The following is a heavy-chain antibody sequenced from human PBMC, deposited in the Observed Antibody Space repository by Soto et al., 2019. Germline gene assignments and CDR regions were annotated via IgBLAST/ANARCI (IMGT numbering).Heavy chain of an antibody. V-gene: IGHV3-30*03. J-gene: IGHJ3*02. CDR1: GFIFSSYG. D-gene: IGHD3-9*01. Sequence: GGSLRLSCVVSGFIFSSYGMHWVRQAPGKGLEWVAAISYHGNDKYYADSVKGRFTVSRDNSNNILYLQMSGLRAEDTAVYYCAGLNFDILPAYYAFDIWGQGTMVTVSS. CDR2: ISYHGNDK. CDR3: AGLNFDILPAYYAFDI.